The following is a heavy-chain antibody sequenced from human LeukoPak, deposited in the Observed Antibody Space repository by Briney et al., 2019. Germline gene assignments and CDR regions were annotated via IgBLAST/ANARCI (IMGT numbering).Heavy chain of an antibody. J-gene: IGHJ3*02. V-gene: IGHV4-38-2*01. CDR1: GYSISSGYY. D-gene: IGHD1-1*01. CDR2: IYHSGST. Sequence: SETLSLTCAVSGYSISSGYYWGWIRQPPGKGLEWIGNIYHSGSTYYNPSLKSRVTISVDTSKNQFSLKLSSVTAADTAVYYCARLKYNSGGAFDIWGQGTMVTVSS. CDR3: ARLKYNSGGAFDI.